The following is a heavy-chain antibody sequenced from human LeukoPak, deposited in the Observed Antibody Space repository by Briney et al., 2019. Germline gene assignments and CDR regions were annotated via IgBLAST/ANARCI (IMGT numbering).Heavy chain of an antibody. J-gene: IGHJ6*02. CDR3: ARHMERIAVAGTYFYYYGMDV. V-gene: IGHV4-59*08. Sequence: SETLSLTCTVSGGSIRSYYWSWIRQPPGKGLEWIGYIYYSGSTNYNPSLKSRVTISVDTSKNQFSLKLSSVTAADTAVYYCARHMERIAVAGTYFYYYGMDVWGQGTTVTVSS. D-gene: IGHD6-19*01. CDR2: IYYSGST. CDR1: GGSIRSYY.